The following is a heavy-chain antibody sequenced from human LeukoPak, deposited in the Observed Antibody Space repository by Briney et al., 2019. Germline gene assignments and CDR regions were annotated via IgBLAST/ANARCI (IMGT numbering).Heavy chain of an antibody. J-gene: IGHJ6*02. D-gene: IGHD6-13*01. CDR1: GGSISSYY. Sequence: SYTLSLTCTVSGGSISSYYWSWLRQPPGKGLEGMGYIYYSGSTNYNPSLKSRVTISVDTSKNQFSLKVSSVTAADTAVYYCARELNGRSSRTYYYNYGMEVWGQGTTVTVSS. CDR3: ARELNGRSSRTYYYNYGMEV. V-gene: IGHV4-59*01. CDR2: IYYSGST.